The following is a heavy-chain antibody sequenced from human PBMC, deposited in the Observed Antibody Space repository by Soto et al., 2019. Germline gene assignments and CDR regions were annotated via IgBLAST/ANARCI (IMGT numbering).Heavy chain of an antibody. Sequence: PGGSLRLSCAASGVTFGSYWMHWVCQAPGKGLMWVSRINTFGSNPSYADSVKGRFTISRDNAKNTLYLQMNRLRAEDTAVYYCARTNIAVAGKPMDVWGQGTTVTVSS. CDR1: GVTFGSYW. CDR3: ARTNIAVAGKPMDV. D-gene: IGHD6-19*01. J-gene: IGHJ6*02. V-gene: IGHV3-74*01. CDR2: INTFGSNP.